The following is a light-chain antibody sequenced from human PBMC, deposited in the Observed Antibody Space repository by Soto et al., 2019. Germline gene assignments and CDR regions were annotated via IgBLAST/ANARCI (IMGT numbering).Light chain of an antibody. J-gene: IGKJ1*01. CDR1: QSVSSNF. V-gene: IGKV3-20*01. Sequence: EIVLTQLPGTLSLSPGERATLSCRASQSVSSNFLAWYQQKPGQAPRLLIYGASSRATGIPDRFSGSGSGTDFTLTISRLEPEDFAVYYCQHYGSSPWTFGQGTEVEIK. CDR2: GAS. CDR3: QHYGSSPWT.